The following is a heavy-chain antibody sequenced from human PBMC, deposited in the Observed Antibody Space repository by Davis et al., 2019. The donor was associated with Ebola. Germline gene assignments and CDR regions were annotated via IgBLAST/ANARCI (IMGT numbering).Heavy chain of an antibody. CDR2: IRSKANSYAT. J-gene: IGHJ4*02. CDR1: GFTFSSYG. D-gene: IGHD4-17*01. V-gene: IGHV3-73*01. Sequence: GESLKISCAASGFTFSSYGMHWVRQASGKGLEWVGRIRSKANSYATAYAASVKGRFTISRDDSKNTAYLQMNSLKTEDTAVYYCTVTVTTLDYWGQGTLVTVSS. CDR3: TVTVTTLDY.